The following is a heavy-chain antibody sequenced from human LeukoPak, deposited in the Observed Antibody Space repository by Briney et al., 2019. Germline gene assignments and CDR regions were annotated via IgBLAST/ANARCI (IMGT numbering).Heavy chain of an antibody. CDR3: AGGLRSGYMDV. CDR1: GFTFSSYG. Sequence: GRSLRLSCAASGFTFSSYGMHWVRQAPGKGLEWVAVIWYDGSNKYYADSVKGRFTISRDNSKNTLYLQMNSLRAEDTAVYYCAGGLRSGYMDVCGKGTTVTVSS. CDR2: IWYDGSNK. J-gene: IGHJ6*03. V-gene: IGHV3-33*01. D-gene: IGHD5/OR15-5a*01.